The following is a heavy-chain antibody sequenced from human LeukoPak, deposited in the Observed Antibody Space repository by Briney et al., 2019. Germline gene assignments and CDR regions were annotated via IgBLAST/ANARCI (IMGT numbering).Heavy chain of an antibody. CDR1: EFTFSSHW. J-gene: IGHJ4*02. CDR3: ARGSNGWSGIDY. V-gene: IGHV3-74*01. CDR2: ISGDGSST. D-gene: IGHD6-19*01. Sequence: GGSLRLSCGASEFTFSSHWMYWVRRAPGEGLVWVSRISGDGSSTNYADSVKGRFAISRDNAKNTLYLQMNSLRAEDTSVYYCARGSNGWSGIDYWGQGTLVAVSS.